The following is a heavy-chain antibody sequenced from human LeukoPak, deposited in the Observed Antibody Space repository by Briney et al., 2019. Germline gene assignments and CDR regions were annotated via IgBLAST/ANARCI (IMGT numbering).Heavy chain of an antibody. J-gene: IGHJ4*02. CDR2: ISGSGDRT. CDR1: GFTFSSYG. Sequence: PGGSLRLSCAASGFTFSSYGMGWVRQAPGRGLEWVSTISGSGDRTHFADSVKGRFSISRDNSKNTLFLQMNSLRVEDTAVYYCAKDALLEKGLFDNWGQGTLVTVSS. D-gene: IGHD1-1*01. V-gene: IGHV3-23*01. CDR3: AKDALLEKGLFDN.